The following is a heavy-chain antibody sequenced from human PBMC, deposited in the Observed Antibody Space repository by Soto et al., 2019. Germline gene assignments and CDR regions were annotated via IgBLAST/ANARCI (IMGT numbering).Heavy chain of an antibody. J-gene: IGHJ4*02. CDR3: ARGGDDYVWVSPNFDY. V-gene: IGHV4-31*03. CDR1: GGSISSGGYY. Sequence: SETLSLTCTVSGGSISSGGYYWSWIRQHPGKGLEWIGYIYYSGSTYYNPSLKSRVTISVDTSKNQFSLKLSSVTAADTAVYYCARGGDDYVWVSPNFDYWGQGTLVTVSS. CDR2: IYYSGST. D-gene: IGHD3-16*01.